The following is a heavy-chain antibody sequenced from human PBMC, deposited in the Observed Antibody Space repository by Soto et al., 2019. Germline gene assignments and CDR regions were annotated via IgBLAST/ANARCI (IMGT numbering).Heavy chain of an antibody. Sequence: QITLKESGPTLVKPTPTLTLTCTFSGFSFTTDAAGVGWIRQPPGAALEGLALIFWDDEKRYRPSLRGTHTITKDNSTYQVVLTMTNMDPLDTATYYDEHEARQRGYMCDSWGQGTQVTVSS. CDR1: GFSFTTDAAG. J-gene: IGHJ4*02. V-gene: IGHV2-5*02. D-gene: IGHD5-18*01. CDR3: EHEARQRGYMCDS. CDR2: IFWDDEK.